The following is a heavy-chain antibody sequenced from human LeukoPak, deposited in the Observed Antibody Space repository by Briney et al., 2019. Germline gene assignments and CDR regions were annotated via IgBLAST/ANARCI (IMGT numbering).Heavy chain of an antibody. V-gene: IGHV3-33*01. CDR3: ARARGYSLPAPVDY. CDR2: IWYDGSNK. Sequence: PGGSLRLSCAASGFTFSSYGMHWVRQAPGKGLEWVAVIWYDGSNKYYADSVKGRFTISRDNSKNTLYLQVNSLRAEDTAVYYCARARGYSLPAPVDYWGQGTLVTVSS. CDR1: GFTFSSYG. J-gene: IGHJ4*02. D-gene: IGHD2-15*01.